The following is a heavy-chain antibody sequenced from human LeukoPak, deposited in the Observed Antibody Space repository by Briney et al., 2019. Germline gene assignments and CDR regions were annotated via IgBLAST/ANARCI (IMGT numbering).Heavy chain of an antibody. CDR2: IYTSGST. CDR3: ARDRIAAAGTNWFDP. Sequence: SETLSLTCTVSGGSLSSYYWSWIRQPAGKGLEWVGRIYTSGSTNYNPSLKGRVTMSVDTSKNQFSLKLSSVTAADTAVYYCARDRIAAAGTNWFDPWGQGTLVTVSS. CDR1: GGSLSSYY. D-gene: IGHD6-13*01. V-gene: IGHV4-4*07. J-gene: IGHJ5*02.